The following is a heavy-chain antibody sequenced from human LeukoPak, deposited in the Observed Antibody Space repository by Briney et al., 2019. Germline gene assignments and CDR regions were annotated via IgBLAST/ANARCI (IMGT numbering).Heavy chain of an antibody. D-gene: IGHD4-11*01. CDR1: GYTFTSYH. CDR3: AREGGNYALYNWFDP. J-gene: IGHJ5*02. V-gene: IGHV1-46*01. Sequence: ASVTVSFKASGYTFTSYHMHWVRQAPGQGLEWMGIINPSGGSTSYAQKFQGRVTMTRDTSTSTVYMELSSLRSEDTAVYYCAREGGNYALYNWFDPWGQGTLVTVSS. CDR2: INPSGGST.